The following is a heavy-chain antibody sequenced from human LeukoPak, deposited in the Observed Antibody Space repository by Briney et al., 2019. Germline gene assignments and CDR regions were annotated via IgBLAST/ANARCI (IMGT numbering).Heavy chain of an antibody. V-gene: IGHV4-59*01. Sequence: SETLSLTCTVSGGSISSYYWSWIRQPPGKGLEWIGYIYYSGSTNYNPSLKSRVTISVDTSKNQSSLKLSSVTAADTAVYYCARATRRAAAGTRAFDIWGQGTMVTVSS. CDR1: GGSISSYY. CDR2: IYYSGST. CDR3: ARATRRAAAGTRAFDI. J-gene: IGHJ3*02. D-gene: IGHD6-13*01.